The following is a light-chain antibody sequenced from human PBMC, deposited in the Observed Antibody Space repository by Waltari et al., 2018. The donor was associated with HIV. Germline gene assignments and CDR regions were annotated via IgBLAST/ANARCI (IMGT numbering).Light chain of an antibody. CDR2: RNN. Sequence: QSVLTQPPSASGTPGQRVTISCSGSSSNIGSNCVYWKQHLPGTAPKRLVYRNNQRPSGVPDRLSGSKSGTSASLAISGLRSEDEADYYCATWNDSLVGGGTKLTVL. CDR3: ATWNDSL. J-gene: IGLJ2*01. V-gene: IGLV1-47*01. CDR1: SSNIGSNC.